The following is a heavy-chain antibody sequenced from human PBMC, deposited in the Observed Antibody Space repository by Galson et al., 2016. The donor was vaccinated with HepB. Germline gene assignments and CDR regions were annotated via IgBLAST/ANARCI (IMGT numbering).Heavy chain of an antibody. CDR2: IYYSGST. Sequence: SETLSLTCSVSGDSMSSSSYYWGWIRQPPGKGLEWIGSIYYSGSTYYNPSLKSRVTISADTSKKQFSLKMSSVTAADTAVYYCARAVQYCSSSSCYDFDYWGQGTLVTVSS. CDR1: GDSMSSSSYY. CDR3: ARAVQYCSSSSCYDFDY. D-gene: IGHD2-2*01. J-gene: IGHJ4*02. V-gene: IGHV4-39*01.